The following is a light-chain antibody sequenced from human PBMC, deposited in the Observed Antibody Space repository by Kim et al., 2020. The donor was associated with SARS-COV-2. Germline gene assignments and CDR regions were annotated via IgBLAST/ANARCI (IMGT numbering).Light chain of an antibody. CDR1: QGISNY. V-gene: IGKV1-33*01. CDR2: DVS. CDR3: QQYDNLPIT. Sequence: ASVGDRVTITCQASQGISNYLNWYQQKPGKVPEVLIYDVSNLETGVPSRFSGSGSGTDFTFTISSLQPEDVATYYCQQYDNLPITFGQGTLLEIK. J-gene: IGKJ5*01.